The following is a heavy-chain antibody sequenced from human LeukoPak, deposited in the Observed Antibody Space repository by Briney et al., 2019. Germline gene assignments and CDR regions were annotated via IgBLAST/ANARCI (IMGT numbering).Heavy chain of an antibody. CDR1: PESFCDYF. CDR2: INYSGTT. V-gene: IGHV4-34*01. CDR3: ARGKKRQRRGSAISSPYNDHFDF. D-gene: IGHD3-10*01. Sequence: SETLSPPFAGDPESFCDYFWAWTRQPPAKGLEWIGEINYSGTTNYNPSLKSRLTLSLDASNKQFSLTLTSVTAAYTAVYFCARGKKRQRRGSAISSPYNDHFDFWGQGTLVTVSS. J-gene: IGHJ4*02.